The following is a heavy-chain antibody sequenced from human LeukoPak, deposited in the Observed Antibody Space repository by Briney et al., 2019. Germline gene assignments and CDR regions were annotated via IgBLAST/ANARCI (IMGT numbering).Heavy chain of an antibody. CDR1: GFTVFNYW. J-gene: IGHJ4*02. CDR2: INLDGSQK. Sequence: GGSLRLSCAASGFTVFNYWMSWVRQAPGKGLEWVANINLDGSQKYYVDSLKGRFTISRDNAKNSLYLQMDSLRAEDTAVYYCARDVDYANPRHDYWGQGTLVTVSS. D-gene: IGHD4/OR15-4a*01. V-gene: IGHV3-7*01. CDR3: ARDVDYANPRHDY.